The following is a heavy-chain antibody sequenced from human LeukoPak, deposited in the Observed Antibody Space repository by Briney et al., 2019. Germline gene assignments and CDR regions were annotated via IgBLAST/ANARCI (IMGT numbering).Heavy chain of an antibody. J-gene: IGHJ4*02. D-gene: IGHD6-13*01. V-gene: IGHV3-73*01. Sequence: GGSLRLSCVVSGLTFSSYSMSWVRQASGEGLEWVGRIRSKANSYATAYAASVKGRFTISRDDSKNTAYLQMNSLRTEDTAVYYCTRHAIAAAGVFDYWGQGTLVTVSS. CDR1: GLTFSSYS. CDR2: IRSKANSYAT. CDR3: TRHAIAAAGVFDY.